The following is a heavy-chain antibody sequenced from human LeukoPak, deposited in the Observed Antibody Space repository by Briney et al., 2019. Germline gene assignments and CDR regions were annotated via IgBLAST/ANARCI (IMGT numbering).Heavy chain of an antibody. Sequence: GGSLRLSCAASGFTFSSYAMSWVRQVLGKGLEWVSAISGSGGSTYYADSVEGRFTISRDNSKNTLYLQMNSLRAEDTAVYYCAKVQYYYGSGSYFGYWGQGTLVTVSS. CDR3: AKVQYYYGSGSYFGY. V-gene: IGHV3-23*01. J-gene: IGHJ4*02. CDR2: ISGSGGST. CDR1: GFTFSSYA. D-gene: IGHD3-10*01.